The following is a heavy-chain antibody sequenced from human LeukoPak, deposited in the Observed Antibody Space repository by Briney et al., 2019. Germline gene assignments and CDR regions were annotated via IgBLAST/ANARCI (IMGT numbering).Heavy chain of an antibody. V-gene: IGHV3-20*04. J-gene: IGHJ4*02. D-gene: IGHD5-24*01. CDR2: INWNGGST. CDR3: AREGSRDGYNFFTI. Sequence: ETLSLTCTVSDGSISSYYWSWIRQPPGKELEWVSGINWNGGSTGYADSVKGRFTISRDNAKNSLYLQMNSLRAEDTALYYCAREGSRDGYNFFTIWGQGTLVTVSS. CDR1: DGSISSYY.